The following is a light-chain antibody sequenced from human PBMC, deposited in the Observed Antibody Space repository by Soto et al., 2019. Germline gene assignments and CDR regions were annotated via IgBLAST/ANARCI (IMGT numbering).Light chain of an antibody. CDR2: DAY. CDR1: QSVSSY. V-gene: IGKV3-11*01. CDR3: KQYKEWPPFT. Sequence: DIVLTQSPATLSLSPGESATLSCRDSQSVSSYLAWYQQKPGQAPRLLIYDAYNRATGIPARFSGSGSGTEFTLSISSLQSEDFAVYYCKQYKEWPPFTFGQGTRLEI. J-gene: IGKJ5*01.